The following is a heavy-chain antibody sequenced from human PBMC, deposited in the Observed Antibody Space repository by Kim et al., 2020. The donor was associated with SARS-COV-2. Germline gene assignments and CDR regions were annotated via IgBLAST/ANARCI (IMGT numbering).Heavy chain of an antibody. V-gene: IGHV3-30*04. CDR3: ARERDWNDVIDY. CDR2: ISYDGSNK. D-gene: IGHD1-1*01. J-gene: IGHJ4*02. Sequence: GGSLRLSCAASGFTFSSYAMHWVRQAPGKGLEWVAVISYDGSNKYYADSVKGRFTISRDNSKNTLYLQMNSLRAEDTAVYYCARERDWNDVIDYWGQGTLVTVSS. CDR1: GFTFSSYA.